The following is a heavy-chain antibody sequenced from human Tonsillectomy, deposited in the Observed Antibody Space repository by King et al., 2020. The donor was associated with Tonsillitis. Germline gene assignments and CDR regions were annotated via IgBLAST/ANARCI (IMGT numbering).Heavy chain of an antibody. J-gene: IGHJ6*02. CDR3: ARDXXRDFWSGYNXLYGMDV. CDR1: GYTFTGYY. D-gene: IGHD3-3*01. Sequence: QLVQSGAEVKEPGASVKVSCKASGYTFTGYYMYWVRQAPGQGLEWMGWINPNSGGTNYAQKFQGRVTMTRYTSISTVYMELSRLRYDDTAVYYCARDXXRDFWSGYNXLYGMDVWGQGTTVTVSS. CDR2: INPNSGGT. V-gene: IGHV1-2*02.